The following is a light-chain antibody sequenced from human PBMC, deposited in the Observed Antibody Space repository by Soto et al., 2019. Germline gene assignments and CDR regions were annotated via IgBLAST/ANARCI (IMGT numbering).Light chain of an antibody. CDR1: SSNIGSNT. J-gene: IGLJ2*01. CDR2: SDN. Sequence: QSVLTQPPSASGTPGQRVTISCSGSSSNIGSNTVNWYQQLPGTAPKLLIYSDNQRPSGGPDRFSVSKSGPSVSLAISGLQSDDEADYYCAAWDDSLNGLVFGGGTKVTVL. V-gene: IGLV1-44*01. CDR3: AAWDDSLNGLV.